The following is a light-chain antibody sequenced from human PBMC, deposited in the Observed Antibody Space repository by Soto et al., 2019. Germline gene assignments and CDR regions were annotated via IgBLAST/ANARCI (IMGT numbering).Light chain of an antibody. V-gene: IGLV1-51*01. Sequence: QSVLTQPPSVSGAPGQRVSISCTGSTSNIGGNSVSGYQQLPGTAPKLLIYDDNKRPSGIPDRFSGSKSGTSATLGITGFQTGDEADYYCGSWDSSLSAYVFGTGTKVTVL. J-gene: IGLJ1*01. CDR2: DDN. CDR3: GSWDSSLSAYV. CDR1: TSNIGGNS.